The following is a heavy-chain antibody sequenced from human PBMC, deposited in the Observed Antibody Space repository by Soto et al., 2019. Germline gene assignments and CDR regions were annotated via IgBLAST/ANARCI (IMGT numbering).Heavy chain of an antibody. CDR1: GYTFNTYG. J-gene: IGHJ4*02. D-gene: IGHD3-22*01. Sequence: QVQLVQSGAEVKKPGASVKVSCKASGYTFNTYGISWVRQAPGQGLEWMGWINTYNRNTNYAQKVQDRVTMTTDTSTNTAYMELRSLRSDDTAVYYCARDPEYYDSRGYPKRLDYWGQGTLVTVSS. CDR2: INTYNRNT. CDR3: ARDPEYYDSRGYPKRLDY. V-gene: IGHV1-18*01.